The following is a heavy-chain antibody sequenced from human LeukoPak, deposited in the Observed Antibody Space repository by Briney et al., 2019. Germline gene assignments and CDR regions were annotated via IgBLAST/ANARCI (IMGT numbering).Heavy chain of an antibody. J-gene: IGHJ4*02. D-gene: IGHD2-2*02. CDR1: GFTFSSYA. Sequence: GGSLRLSCAASGFTFSSYAMSWVRQAPGKGLEWVSAISGSGGSTYYADSVKGRFTISRDKSKNTLYLQMNSLRAEDTAVYYCAKLGSYQLLYGGYFDYWGQGTLVTVSS. CDR2: ISGSGGST. CDR3: AKLGSYQLLYGGYFDY. V-gene: IGHV3-23*01.